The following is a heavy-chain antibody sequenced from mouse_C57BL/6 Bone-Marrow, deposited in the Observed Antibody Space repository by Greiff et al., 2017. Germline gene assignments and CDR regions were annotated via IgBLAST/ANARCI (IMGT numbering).Heavy chain of an antibody. CDR1: GFNIKDDY. J-gene: IGHJ4*01. V-gene: IGHV14-4*01. D-gene: IGHD2-4*01. CDR3: TTFYDYYDYAMDN. CDR2: IDPENGDT. Sequence: EVQLQQSGAELVRPGASVKLSCTASGFNIKDDYMHWVKQRPEQGLEWIGWIDPENGDTEYASKFQGKATITADTSSNTAYLQLSSLTSEDTAVYYCTTFYDYYDYAMDNWGQGTSVTVSS.